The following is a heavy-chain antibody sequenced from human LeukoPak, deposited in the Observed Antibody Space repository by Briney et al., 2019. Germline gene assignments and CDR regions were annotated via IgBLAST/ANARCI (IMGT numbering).Heavy chain of an antibody. D-gene: IGHD3-22*01. CDR3: ARDLGQYYYDSSGLGFDY. CDR2: INSDGSST. CDR1: GFTFRSYW. Sequence: GGSLRLPCAASGFTFRSYWMHWVRQAPGKGLVWVSRINSDGSSTSYADSVKGRFTISRDNAKNTLYLQMNSLRAEDTAVYYCARDLGQYYYDSSGLGFDYWGQGTLVTVSS. J-gene: IGHJ4*02. V-gene: IGHV3-74*01.